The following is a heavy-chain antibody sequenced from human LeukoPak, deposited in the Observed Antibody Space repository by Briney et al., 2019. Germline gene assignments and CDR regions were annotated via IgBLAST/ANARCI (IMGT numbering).Heavy chain of an antibody. J-gene: IGHJ6*02. CDR2: IIPIFGTA. V-gene: IGHV1-69*13. CDR1: GGTFSSYA. CDR3: AVLPRAHDYYYYYGMDV. Sequence: SVKVSCKASGGTFSSYAISWVRQAPGQGLEWVGGIIPIFGTANYAQKFQGRVTITADESTSTAYMELSSLRSEDTAVYYCAVLPRAHDYYYYYGMDVWGQGTTVSVSS.